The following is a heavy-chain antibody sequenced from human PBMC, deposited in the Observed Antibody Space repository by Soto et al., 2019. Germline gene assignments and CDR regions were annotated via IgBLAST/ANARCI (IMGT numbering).Heavy chain of an antibody. D-gene: IGHD2-21*01. CDR2: IYYSGST. CDR1: GGSISSSSYY. J-gene: IGHJ5*02. Sequence: QLQLQESGPGLVKPSETLSLTCTVSGGSISSSSYYWGWIRQPPGKGLEWIGSIYYSGSTYYNPSLKSRVTISVDTSKNQFSLKLSSVTAADTAVYYCAVYRAYYWFDPWGQGTLVTVSS. V-gene: IGHV4-39*01. CDR3: AVYRAYYWFDP.